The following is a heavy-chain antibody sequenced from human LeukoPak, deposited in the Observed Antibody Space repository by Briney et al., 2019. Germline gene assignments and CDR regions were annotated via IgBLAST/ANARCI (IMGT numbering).Heavy chain of an antibody. CDR3: AREVQNWFDP. Sequence: SETLSLTCTVSGSSISSYYWSWIRQPPGKGLEWIGYIYYSGSTYYNPSLKSRVTISVDTSKNQFSLKLSSVTAADTAVYYCAREVQNWFDPWGQGTLVTVSS. J-gene: IGHJ5*02. D-gene: IGHD3-10*01. V-gene: IGHV4-59*12. CDR1: GSSISSYY. CDR2: IYYSGST.